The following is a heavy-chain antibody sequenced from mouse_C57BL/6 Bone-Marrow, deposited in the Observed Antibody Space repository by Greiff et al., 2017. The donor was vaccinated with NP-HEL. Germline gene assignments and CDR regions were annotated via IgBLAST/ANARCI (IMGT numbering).Heavy chain of an antibody. D-gene: IGHD2-2*01. CDR3: ARWLTYSAMDY. CDR2: IYPGDGDT. J-gene: IGHJ4*01. V-gene: IGHV1-82*01. Sequence: QVQLQQSGPELVKPGASVKISCKASGYAFSSSWMNWVKQRPGKGLEWIGRIYPGDGDTNYNGKFKGKATLTADKSSSTAYMQLSSLTSEDSAVYFCARWLTYSAMDYWGQGTSVTVSS. CDR1: GYAFSSSW.